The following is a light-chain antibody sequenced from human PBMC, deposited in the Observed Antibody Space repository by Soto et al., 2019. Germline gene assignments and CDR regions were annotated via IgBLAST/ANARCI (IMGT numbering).Light chain of an antibody. CDR3: AAWDDSLSGVV. CDR1: SSNIGSNY. J-gene: IGLJ2*01. Sequence: QSVLTQPPSASGTPGQRVTISCSGSSSNIGSNYVYWYQQLPGTAPKLLIYSNNHRPSGVPARFSGSKSGTLASLAISGLRSEDEADYYCAAWDDSLSGVVFGGGTKLTVL. CDR2: SNN. V-gene: IGLV1-47*02.